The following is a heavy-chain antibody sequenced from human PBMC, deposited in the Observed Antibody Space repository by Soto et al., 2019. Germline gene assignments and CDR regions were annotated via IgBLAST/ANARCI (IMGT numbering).Heavy chain of an antibody. V-gene: IGHV3-49*04. D-gene: IGHD5-12*01. CDR1: RFTFGDYA. J-gene: IGHJ4*02. CDR3: TRGRDGYNPYYFLY. Sequence: GGSLRLACTASRFTFGDYAINWVRQVPGKGLGWLGFIRNDIYDETTEYAASVKGRIIISRDDSKSMAYLQMDSLKTEDTGVYYCTRGRDGYNPYYFLYWGQGALVTVSS. CDR2: IRNDIYDETT.